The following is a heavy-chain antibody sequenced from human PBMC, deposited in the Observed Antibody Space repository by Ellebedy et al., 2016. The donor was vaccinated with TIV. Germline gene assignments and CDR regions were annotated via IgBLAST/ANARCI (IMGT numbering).Heavy chain of an antibody. D-gene: IGHD2-21*01. V-gene: IGHV1-69*13. Sequence: SVKVSCXASGGTFSSYAISWVRQAPGQGLEWMGGFIPLFGTANYAQKFQGRVTITADESTSTAYMELSSLRSEDTAVYYCASTWSGLWGYYYGMDVWGQGTTVTVSS. CDR3: ASTWSGLWGYYYGMDV. J-gene: IGHJ6*02. CDR1: GGTFSSYA. CDR2: FIPLFGTA.